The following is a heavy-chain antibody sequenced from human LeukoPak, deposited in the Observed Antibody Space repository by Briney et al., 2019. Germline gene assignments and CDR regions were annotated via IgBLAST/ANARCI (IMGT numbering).Heavy chain of an antibody. V-gene: IGHV3-7*03. Sequence: GGSLRLSCAASGFTFSTYWMSWVRQAPGKGLEWVANIKQDGSEQYYVDSVKGRFTISRDNAKNSLYLQMNSLRAEDTAVYYCAKELSCSGGSCYSDWFDPWGQGTLVTVSS. CDR3: AKELSCSGGSCYSDWFDP. CDR1: GFTFSTYW. J-gene: IGHJ5*02. CDR2: IKQDGSEQ. D-gene: IGHD2-15*01.